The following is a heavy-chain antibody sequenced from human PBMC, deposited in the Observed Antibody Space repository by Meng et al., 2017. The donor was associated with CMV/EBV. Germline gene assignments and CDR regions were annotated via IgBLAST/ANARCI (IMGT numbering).Heavy chain of an antibody. Sequence: GSLRLSCTVSGGSVSSGSYYWSWIRQPPGKGLEWIGYIYYSGSTNYNPSLKSRVTISVDTSKNQFSLKLSSVTAADTAVYYCARQNSSYYDFWSGFNWFDPWGQGTLVTVSS. D-gene: IGHD3-3*01. CDR2: IYYSGST. J-gene: IGHJ5*02. CDR1: GGSVSSGSYY. CDR3: ARQNSSYYDFWSGFNWFDP. V-gene: IGHV4-61*01.